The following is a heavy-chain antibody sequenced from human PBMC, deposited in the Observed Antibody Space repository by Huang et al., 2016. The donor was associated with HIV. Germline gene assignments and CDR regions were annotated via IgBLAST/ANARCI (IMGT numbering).Heavy chain of an antibody. V-gene: IGHV5-51*03. CDR3: ARRQWLRQTWGAFNI. D-gene: IGHD6-19*01. CDR1: GDTFTNSW. CDR2: INPSDSDT. J-gene: IGHJ3*02. Sequence: QLVQSGAEVKKPGESLKISCKGSGDTFTNSWIGWVRQMPGKGLAWMGLINPSDSDTKYSPSFQGQVTLSADKSISTAFLQWSSLKASDTAMYYCARRQWLRQTWGAFNIWGQGTMVIVSS.